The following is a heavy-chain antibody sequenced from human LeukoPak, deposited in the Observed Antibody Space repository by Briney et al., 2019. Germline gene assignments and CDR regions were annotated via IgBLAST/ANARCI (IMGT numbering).Heavy chain of an antibody. D-gene: IGHD3-10*01. CDR2: IYYSGST. J-gene: IGHJ5*02. CDR1: GGSFSGYY. Sequence: SETLSLTCAVYGGSFSGYYWSWIRQPPGKGLEWIGSIYYSGSTYYNPSLKSRVTISVDTSKNQFSLKLSSVTAADTAVYYCARVRGIYGSGSYYNWFDPWGQGTLVTVSS. V-gene: IGHV4-34*01. CDR3: ARVRGIYGSGSYYNWFDP.